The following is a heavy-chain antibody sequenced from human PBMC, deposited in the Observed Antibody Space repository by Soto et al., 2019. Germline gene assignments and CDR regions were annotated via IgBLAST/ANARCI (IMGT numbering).Heavy chain of an antibody. CDR2: IYYSGST. CDR1: VGSISSYY. Sequence: SETLSLTCTVSVGSISSYYWSWIRQPPGKGLEWIGYIYYSGSTNYNPSLKSRVTISVDTSKNQFSLKLSSVTAADTAVYYCATSPRGMAVFDIWGQGTMVTVSS. CDR3: ATSPRGMAVFDI. J-gene: IGHJ3*02. D-gene: IGHD6-19*01. V-gene: IGHV4-59*08.